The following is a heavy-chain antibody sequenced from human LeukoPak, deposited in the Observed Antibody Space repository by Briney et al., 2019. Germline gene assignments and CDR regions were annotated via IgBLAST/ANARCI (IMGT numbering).Heavy chain of an antibody. CDR2: IYTSGNT. Sequence: PSETLSLTCTVSGGSISSYYWSWIRQPAGKGLEWIGRIYTSGNTNYNPSLKSRVTISVDKSKNQFSLKLSSVTAADTAVYYCARTDADYDDYGRDYYYYMDVWGKGITVTVSS. V-gene: IGHV4-4*07. J-gene: IGHJ6*03. D-gene: IGHD4-17*01. CDR1: GGSISSYY. CDR3: ARTDADYDDYGRDYYYYMDV.